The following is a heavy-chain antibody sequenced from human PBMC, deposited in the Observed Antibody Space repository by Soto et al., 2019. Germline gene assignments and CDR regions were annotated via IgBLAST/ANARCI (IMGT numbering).Heavy chain of an antibody. CDR3: ARDRGTVAGLKMSPSWYYGMDV. D-gene: IGHD6-19*01. Sequence: PSETMSLTSTVAGGSFSPNYGSWIRQSPGKGLEWIGYIYYAGTTSYNPSLKSRATISLETSKSQFSLRLTSVTAADTAVYYCARDRGTVAGLKMSPSWYYGMDV. CDR2: IYYAGTT. CDR1: GGSFSPNY. V-gene: IGHV4-59*08. J-gene: IGHJ6*01.